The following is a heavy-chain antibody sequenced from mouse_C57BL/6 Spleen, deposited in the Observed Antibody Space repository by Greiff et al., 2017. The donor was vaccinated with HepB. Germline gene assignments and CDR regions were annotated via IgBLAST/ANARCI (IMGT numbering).Heavy chain of an antibody. CDR1: GYTFTSYW. CDR3: ASLRHFDY. J-gene: IGHJ2*01. V-gene: IGHV1-55*01. D-gene: IGHD2-12*01. CDR2: IYPGSGST. Sequence: VQLQQSGAELVKPGASVKMSCKASGYTFTSYWIPWVKQRPGQGLEWIGDIYPGSGSTNYKEKFKSKATLTVDTASSTAYMQLSSLTSEDSAVYYCASLRHFDYWGQGTTLTVSS.